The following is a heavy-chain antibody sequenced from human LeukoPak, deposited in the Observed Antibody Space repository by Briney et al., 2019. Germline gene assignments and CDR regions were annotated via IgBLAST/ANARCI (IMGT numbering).Heavy chain of an antibody. V-gene: IGHV3-66*01. D-gene: IGHD6-13*01. J-gene: IGHJ4*02. CDR2: IYSGGST. Sequence: PGGSLRLSCAASGFTVSSNYMSWVRQAPGKGLEWVSVIYSGGSTYYADSVKGRFTISRDNSKNTLYLQMNSLRAEDTAVYYCARDAVIAAAGSDYWGQGTLVTVSS. CDR3: ARDAVIAAAGSDY. CDR1: GFTVSSNY.